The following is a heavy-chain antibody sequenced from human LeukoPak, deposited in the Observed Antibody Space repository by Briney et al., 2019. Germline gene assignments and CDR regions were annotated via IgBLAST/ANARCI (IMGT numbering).Heavy chain of an antibody. CDR2: ISGSGGST. Sequence: HAGGSLRLSCAASRFTFSSYAMSWVRQAPGKGLEWVSTISGSGGSTFYADSVKGRFTISRDNSKNTLYLQMNSLRAEDTAVYYCAKDRAITMMEDWGQGTLVTVSS. J-gene: IGHJ4*02. CDR3: AKDRAITMMED. V-gene: IGHV3-23*01. CDR1: RFTFSSYA. D-gene: IGHD3-22*01.